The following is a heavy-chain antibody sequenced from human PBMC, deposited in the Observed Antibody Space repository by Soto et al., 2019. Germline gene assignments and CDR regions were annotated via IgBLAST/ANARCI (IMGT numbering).Heavy chain of an antibody. CDR2: INPSGGST. V-gene: IGHV1-46*03. J-gene: IGHJ4*02. Sequence: GASVKVSCKASGYTFTSYYMHWVRQAPGQGLEWMGIINPSGGSTSYAQKFQGRVTMTRDTSTSTVYMELSSLRSEDTAVYYCARTPGSGYDNDPFDYWGQGTLVTVSS. CDR3: ARTPGSGYDNDPFDY. CDR1: GYTFTSYY. D-gene: IGHD5-12*01.